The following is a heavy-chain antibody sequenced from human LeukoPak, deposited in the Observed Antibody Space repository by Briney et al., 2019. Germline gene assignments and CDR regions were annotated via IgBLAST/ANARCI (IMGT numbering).Heavy chain of an antibody. Sequence: PAASVKVSCKASGYTFTGYYMHWVRQAPGQGLEWMGWINPNSGGTNYAQKFQGRVTMTRDTSISTAYMELSRLRSDDTAVYYCARGRGSTSSNFDDWGQGTLVTVSS. D-gene: IGHD2-2*01. J-gene: IGHJ4*02. CDR1: GYTFTGYY. CDR2: INPNSGGT. V-gene: IGHV1-2*02. CDR3: ARGRGSTSSNFDD.